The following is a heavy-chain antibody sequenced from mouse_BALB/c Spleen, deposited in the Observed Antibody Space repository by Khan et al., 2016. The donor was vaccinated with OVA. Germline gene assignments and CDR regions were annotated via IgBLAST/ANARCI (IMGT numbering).Heavy chain of an antibody. D-gene: IGHD1-1*02. CDR3: TRSGWAAFGY. CDR1: GYTFTSYY. J-gene: IGHJ3*01. CDR2: IIPSNGDT. V-gene: IGHV1S81*02. Sequence: QVQLQQSGAELVKPGASVKLSCKASGYTFTSYYIYWVKQRPGQGLEWIGGIIPSNGDTNFNERFKSKATLTVDKSSSTAYMQLSSLTSEDSAVYYWTRSGWAAFGYWGQGTLVTVSA.